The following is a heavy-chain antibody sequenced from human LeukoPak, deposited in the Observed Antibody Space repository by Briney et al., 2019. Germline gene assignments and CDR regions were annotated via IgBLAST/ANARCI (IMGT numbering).Heavy chain of an antibody. V-gene: IGHV1-69*04. J-gene: IGHJ4*02. D-gene: IGHD6-19*01. CDR2: IIPIFGIA. CDR1: GGTFSSYA. Sequence: SVKVSCKASGGTFSSYAISWVRQAPGQGLEWMGRIIPIFGIANYAQKFQGRVTITADKSTSTAYMELSSLRSEDTAVYYCARDQGGSSGWLDYWGQGTLVTVSS. CDR3: ARDQGGSSGWLDY.